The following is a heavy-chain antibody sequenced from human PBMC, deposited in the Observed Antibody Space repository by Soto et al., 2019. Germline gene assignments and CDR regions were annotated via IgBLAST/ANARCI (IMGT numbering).Heavy chain of an antibody. CDR1: GGSISSGDHY. J-gene: IGHJ4*02. CDR3: ARDTILATKPFDY. V-gene: IGHV4-30-4*01. CDR2: IYYSGIT. Sequence: PSETLSLTCTVSGGSISSGDHYWSWIRQPPGKGLGWIGYIYYSGITYYNPSLKSRVTLSVDMSKNQFSLMLSSVTAADTAVYYCARDTILATKPFDYWGQGTLVTVYS. D-gene: IGHD2-8*02.